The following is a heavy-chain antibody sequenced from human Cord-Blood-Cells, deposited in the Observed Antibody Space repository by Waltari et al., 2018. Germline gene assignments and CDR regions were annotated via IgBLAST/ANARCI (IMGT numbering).Heavy chain of an antibody. D-gene: IGHD3-16*01. CDR3: ARGGIRINYYYYGMDV. J-gene: IGHJ6*02. CDR1: SSYA. CDR2: IIPIFGTA. V-gene: IGHV1-69*01. Sequence: SSYAISWVRQAPGQGHEWMGGIIPIFGTANYAQKLQGRVTITADESTSTAYRELSSLRSEDTAVYYCARGGIRINYYYYGMDVWGQGTTVTVSS.